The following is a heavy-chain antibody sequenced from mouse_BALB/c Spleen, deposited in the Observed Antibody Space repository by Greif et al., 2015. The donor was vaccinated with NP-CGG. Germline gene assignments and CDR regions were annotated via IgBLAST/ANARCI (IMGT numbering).Heavy chain of an antibody. CDR2: INPSNGGT. Sequence: QVQLQQPGAELVKPGASVKLSCKASGYTFTSYYMYWVKQRPGQGLEWIGGINPSNGGTNFNEKFKSKATLTGDKSSSTAYMQLSSLTSEDSAVYYCTRYGGLDHFYAMDYWGQGTSVTVSS. CDR1: GYTFTSYY. D-gene: IGHD1-1*02. CDR3: TRYGGLDHFYAMDY. V-gene: IGHV1S81*02. J-gene: IGHJ4*01.